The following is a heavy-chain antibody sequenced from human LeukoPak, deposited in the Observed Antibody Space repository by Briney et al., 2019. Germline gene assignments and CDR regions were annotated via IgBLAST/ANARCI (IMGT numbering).Heavy chain of an antibody. CDR1: GYTFTSYG. CDR3: ARARYCSGGSCYKTGWFDP. D-gene: IGHD2-15*01. V-gene: IGHV1-18*01. J-gene: IGHJ5*02. CDR2: ISAYNGNT. Sequence: ASVKVSCKASGYTFTSYGISWVRQAPGQGLEWMGWISAYNGNTNYAQTLQGRVTMTTDTSTSTAYMELRSLRSDDTAVYYCARARYCSGGSCYKTGWFDPWGQGTLVTVSS.